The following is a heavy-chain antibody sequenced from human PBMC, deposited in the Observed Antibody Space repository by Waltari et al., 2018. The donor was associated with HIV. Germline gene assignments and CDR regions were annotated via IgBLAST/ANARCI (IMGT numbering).Heavy chain of an antibody. Sequence: QVQLQESGPGLVKPSQTLSLTCTVSGGSISSGSYYWSWIRQPAGKGLEWIGRIYTSGSTNYNPSLKSRGTISVDTSKNQFSLKLSSVTAADTAVYYCARYGSGWYEDYWGQGTLVTVSS. V-gene: IGHV4-61*02. CDR1: GGSISSGSYY. CDR2: IYTSGST. CDR3: ARYGSGWYEDY. D-gene: IGHD6-19*01. J-gene: IGHJ4*02.